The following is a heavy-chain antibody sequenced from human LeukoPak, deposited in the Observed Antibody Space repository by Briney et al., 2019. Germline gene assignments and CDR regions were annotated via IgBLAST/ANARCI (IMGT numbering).Heavy chain of an antibody. CDR2: INYSGRT. D-gene: IGHD2-2*01. J-gene: IGHJ3*02. CDR1: GGSIRGDY. CDR3: ARGWYQGAFDI. V-gene: IGHV4-34*01. Sequence: KPSETLSLTCAVYGGSIRGDYWSWIRQPPGKGLEWIGEINYSGRTNYNPSLKSRVTISRDTSKNQFSLNLSSVTAADTAVYYCARGWYQGAFDIWGQGTMVTVSS.